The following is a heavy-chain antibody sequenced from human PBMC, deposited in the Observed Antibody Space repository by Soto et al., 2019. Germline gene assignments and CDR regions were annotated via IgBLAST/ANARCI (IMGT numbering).Heavy chain of an antibody. CDR2: ISSSSSYI. CDR1: GFTFSSYT. CDR3: ARGRYYFDSSAYPTFDY. D-gene: IGHD3-22*01. Sequence: EVQLVESGGGLVKPGGSLRLSCAASGFTFSSYTMNWVRQAPGKGLEWVSSISSSSSYIYYADSVKGRFTISRDNAKNXLYLQMNSLRAEDTAVYYCARGRYYFDSSAYPTFDYWGQGTLVTVSS. J-gene: IGHJ4*02. V-gene: IGHV3-21*01.